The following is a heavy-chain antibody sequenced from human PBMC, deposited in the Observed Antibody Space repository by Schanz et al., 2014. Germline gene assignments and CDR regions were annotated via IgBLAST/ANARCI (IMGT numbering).Heavy chain of an antibody. V-gene: IGHV3-33*01. CDR3: ARDHTTESYYSAGPPIDY. D-gene: IGHD1-26*01. J-gene: IGHJ4*02. Sequence: QVQLVESGGGVVQPGRSLRLSCAASGFTFSSYGMHWVRQAPGKGLEWVAVIWYDGSNKYYADSVKGRFTISRDNSKNTLFLQMNSLTAEDTAVYYCARDHTTESYYSAGPPIDYWGQGTLLTVAS. CDR1: GFTFSSYG. CDR2: IWYDGSNK.